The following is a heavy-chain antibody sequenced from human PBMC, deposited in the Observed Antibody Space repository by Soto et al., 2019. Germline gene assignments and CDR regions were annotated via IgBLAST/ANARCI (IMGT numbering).Heavy chain of an antibody. D-gene: IGHD3-3*01. J-gene: IGHJ5*02. Sequence: QVHLQESGPGLVKPSETLSLTCSVSGGTISGYYWTWIRQPAGKGLEWIGRIYSSGNTKYNPSLQSRVTMSLDTSNSQFSLRLTSVTAADTAVYYCARGQRFSDWFDPWGQGTLVTGSS. CDR3: ARGQRFSDWFDP. V-gene: IGHV4-4*07. CDR1: GGTISGYY. CDR2: IYSSGNT.